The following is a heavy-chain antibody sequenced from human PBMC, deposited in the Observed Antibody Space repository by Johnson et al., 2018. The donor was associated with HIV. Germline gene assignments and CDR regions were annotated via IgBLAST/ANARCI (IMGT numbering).Heavy chain of an antibody. CDR1: GFTVSDNY. D-gene: IGHD7-27*01. CDR2: IYSGGRT. V-gene: IGHV3-66*01. J-gene: IGHJ3*01. CDR3: AREGGNWGRPDAFDL. Sequence: VQLVESGGGLVRPGGSLRLSCAASGFTVSDNYLTWVRQAPGKGLEWVSVIYSGGRTYYADSVRGRFTISRDNAKNSLYLQMNSLRVEDTAVYYCAREGGNWGRPDAFDLWGQGTMVTVSS.